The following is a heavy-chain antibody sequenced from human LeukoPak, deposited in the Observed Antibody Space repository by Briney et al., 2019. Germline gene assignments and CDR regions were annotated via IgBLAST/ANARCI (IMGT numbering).Heavy chain of an antibody. J-gene: IGHJ4*02. CDR2: ISVDGRDL. V-gene: IGHV3-30*04. CDR1: GFTFSKNA. D-gene: IGHD2-21*01. CDR3: ARDKSAAADCYFDF. Sequence: GRSLRLSCAASGFTFSKNAMHWVRQAPGKGLEWVAVISVDGRDLYHADSVKGRFTISRDNSKNTLYLQMTSLRADDTAVYYCARDKSAAADCYFDFWGQGTLVTVSS.